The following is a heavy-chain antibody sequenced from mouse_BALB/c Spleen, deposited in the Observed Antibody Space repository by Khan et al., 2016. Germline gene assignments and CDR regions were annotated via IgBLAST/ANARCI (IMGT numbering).Heavy chain of an antibody. CDR3: ARQYYSNHAMDY. CDR2: INTSTGEP. Sequence: QIQLVQSGPELKKPGETVKISCKASGYTFTNYGMNWVKQAPGKGLKWVGWINTSTGEPTYADDFKGRFAFSLETSASTVYLQINNLKKEDMATYFCARQYYSNHAMDYWGQGTSVTVSS. V-gene: IGHV9-1*02. D-gene: IGHD2-5*01. J-gene: IGHJ4*01. CDR1: GYTFTNYG.